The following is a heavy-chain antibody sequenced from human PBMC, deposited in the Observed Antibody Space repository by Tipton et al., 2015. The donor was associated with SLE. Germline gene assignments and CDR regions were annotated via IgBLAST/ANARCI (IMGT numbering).Heavy chain of an antibody. CDR1: GFTFRNYG. Sequence: SLRLSCAASGFTFRNYGMSWVRQAPGKGLEWVSLIYSGGYSTFYADSVKGRFTISRDNSKNTLYLQMNSLRAEDTAVYYCASLGGEAFFFDYWGQGALVTVSP. V-gene: IGHV3-23*03. D-gene: IGHD2-21*01. CDR3: ASLGGEAFFFDY. J-gene: IGHJ4*02. CDR2: IYSGGYST.